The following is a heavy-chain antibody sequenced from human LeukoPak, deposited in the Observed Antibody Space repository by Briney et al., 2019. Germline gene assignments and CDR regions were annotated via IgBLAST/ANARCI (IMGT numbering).Heavy chain of an antibody. J-gene: IGHJ4*02. CDR1: GDSVSSNSAA. CDR3: ARGSMREWALIRGYSGYDHFDY. Sequence: SQTLSLTCAISGDSVSSNSAAWNWIRQSPSRGLEWLGRTCYRSKWYNDYAVSVKSRITINPDTSKNQFSLQLNSVTPEDTAVYYCARGSMREWALIRGYSGYDHFDYWGQGTLVTVSS. V-gene: IGHV6-1*01. CDR2: TCYRSKWYN. D-gene: IGHD5-12*01.